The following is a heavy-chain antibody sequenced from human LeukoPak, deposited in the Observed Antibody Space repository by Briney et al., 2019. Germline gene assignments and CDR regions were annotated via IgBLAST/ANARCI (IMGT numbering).Heavy chain of an antibody. CDR1: GYTFTGYY. CDR3: ARDRFDYSSSSCFAY. CDR2: INPNSGDT. D-gene: IGHD6-6*01. V-gene: IGHV1-2*02. J-gene: IGHJ4*02. Sequence: GASVKVSCKASGYTFTGYYMHWVRQAPGQGLEWMGWINPNSGDTNYAQKFQGRVTMTRDTSISTAYMELSRLRSDDTAVYYCARDRFDYSSSSCFAYWGQGTLVTVSS.